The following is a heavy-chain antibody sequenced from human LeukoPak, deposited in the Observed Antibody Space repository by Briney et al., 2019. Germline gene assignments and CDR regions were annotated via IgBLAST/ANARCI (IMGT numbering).Heavy chain of an antibody. Sequence: ASVTVSCKASGYTFTSYGISWVRQAPGQGLEWMGWISAYNGNTNYAQKLQGRVTMTTDTSTSTAYIELRSLRSDDTAVYCCARDLFPSSGWYYFDYWGQGTLVTVSS. D-gene: IGHD6-19*01. CDR2: ISAYNGNT. V-gene: IGHV1-18*04. J-gene: IGHJ4*02. CDR3: ARDLFPSSGWYYFDY. CDR1: GYTFTSYG.